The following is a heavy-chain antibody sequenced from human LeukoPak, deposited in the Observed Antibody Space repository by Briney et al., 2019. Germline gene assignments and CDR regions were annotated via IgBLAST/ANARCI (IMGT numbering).Heavy chain of an antibody. D-gene: IGHD1-26*01. CDR1: GFTFSSYA. Sequence: GASLRLSCAASGFTFSSYAMSWVRQAPGRGLEWVSVISGSGGSTYYADSVKGRFTLSRDNSKNTLYLQMNSLRAEDTAVYYCAKDVGHNWFDPWGQGTLVTVSS. CDR2: ISGSGGST. CDR3: AKDVGHNWFDP. J-gene: IGHJ5*02. V-gene: IGHV3-23*01.